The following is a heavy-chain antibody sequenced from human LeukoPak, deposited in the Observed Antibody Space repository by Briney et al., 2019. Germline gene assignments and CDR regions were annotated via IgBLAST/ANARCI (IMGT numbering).Heavy chain of an antibody. CDR3: ARGADYSDAFDI. CDR1: GGSISSYY. CDR2: IYYSGST. V-gene: IGHV4-59*01. J-gene: IGHJ3*02. Sequence: SETLSLTCTVSGGSISSYYWSWIRQPPGKGLEWIGYIYYSGSTNYNPFLKSRVTISVDTSKNQFSLKLSSVTAADTAVYYCARGADYSDAFDIWGQGTMVTVSS. D-gene: IGHD4/OR15-4a*01.